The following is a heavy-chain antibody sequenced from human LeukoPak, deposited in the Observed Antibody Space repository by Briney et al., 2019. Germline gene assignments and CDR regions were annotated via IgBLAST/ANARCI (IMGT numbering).Heavy chain of an antibody. J-gene: IGHJ5*02. CDR2: ITENGGTT. CDR1: GFTFDKYP. Sequence: GGSLRLSCAASGFTFDKYPMHWVRQPPGKGLEWVALITENGGTTFYAGSVRGRFTISRDNSKNSVYLQMNSLISEDTALYYCTQDYMGSYLAWGQGTLVTVSS. CDR3: TQDYMGSYLA. D-gene: IGHD1-26*01. V-gene: IGHV3-43*01.